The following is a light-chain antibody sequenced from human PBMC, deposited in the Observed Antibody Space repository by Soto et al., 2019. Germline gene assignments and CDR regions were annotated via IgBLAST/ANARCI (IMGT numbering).Light chain of an antibody. Sequence: EIVLTQSPGTQSLSPGETATLSCRASQSVGSNNLAWYHQKPGQTPRLLIYDASSRATGMPDRFSGSGSGTDFTLNISRLEPEDFAAYYCQQYANSITFGQGTRLEIE. J-gene: IGKJ5*01. CDR1: QSVGSNN. V-gene: IGKV3-20*01. CDR2: DAS. CDR3: QQYANSIT.